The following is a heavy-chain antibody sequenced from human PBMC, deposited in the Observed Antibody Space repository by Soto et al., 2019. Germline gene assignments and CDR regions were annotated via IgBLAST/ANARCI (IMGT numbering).Heavy chain of an antibody. CDR1: GGSISSGGTGSY. CDR3: ASGHDAYKVRY. CDR2: IYYTGNT. V-gene: IGHV4-31*03. D-gene: IGHD1-1*01. Sequence: QVQLQESGPGLVKPSQTLSLTCTVSGGSISSGGTGSYWTWIRQLPGKGLEWIGYIYYTGNTYYNPSLQSRQTISIDTSENQFSLKLTSVTAADTAVYFCASGHDAYKVRYWGQGTLVTVSS. J-gene: IGHJ4*02.